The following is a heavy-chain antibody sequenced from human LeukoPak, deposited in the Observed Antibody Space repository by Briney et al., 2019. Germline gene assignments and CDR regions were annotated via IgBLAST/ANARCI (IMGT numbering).Heavy chain of an antibody. Sequence: SETLSLTCAVYGGSISGYYWSWIRQPPGKGLEWIGEINYSGSTNYTPSLKSRVTISVDTSKNQFSLKLSSVTAADTAVYYCARGCSSTSCYILRMYKNWFDPWGQGTLVTVSS. D-gene: IGHD2-2*02. V-gene: IGHV4-34*01. CDR1: GGSISGYY. J-gene: IGHJ5*02. CDR3: ARGCSSTSCYILRMYKNWFDP. CDR2: INYSGST.